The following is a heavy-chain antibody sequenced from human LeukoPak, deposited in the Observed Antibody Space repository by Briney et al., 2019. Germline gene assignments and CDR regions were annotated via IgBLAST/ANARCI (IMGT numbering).Heavy chain of an antibody. CDR1: GGSISSGGYY. CDR3: ARALGGEWLSYN. V-gene: IGHV4-31*03. D-gene: IGHD3-3*01. CDR2: IYCSGST. Sequence: PSETLSLTCTVSGGSISSGGYYWSWIRQHPGKGLEWIGYIYCSGSTYYNPSLKSRVTISVDTSKNQFSLKLSSVTAADTAVYYCARALGGEWLSYNWGQGTLVTVSS. J-gene: IGHJ4*02.